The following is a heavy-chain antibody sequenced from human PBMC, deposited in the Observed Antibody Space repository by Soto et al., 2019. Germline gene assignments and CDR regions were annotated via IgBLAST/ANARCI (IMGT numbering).Heavy chain of an antibody. Sequence: GGSLRLSCAASGFTFSIYAMSWVRQAPGKGLEWVAVISYDGSITYYGDSVKGRFTISRDNSRNTLYLQVNSLTPEDTAVYYCAKGDPPYSFGYGGFDIWGQGTMVTVSS. CDR3: AKGDPPYSFGYGGFDI. V-gene: IGHV3-30*18. D-gene: IGHD2-15*01. CDR2: ISYDGSIT. J-gene: IGHJ3*02. CDR1: GFTFSIYA.